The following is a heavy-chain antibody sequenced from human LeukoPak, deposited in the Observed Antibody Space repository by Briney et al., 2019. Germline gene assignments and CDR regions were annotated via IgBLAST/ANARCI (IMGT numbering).Heavy chain of an antibody. J-gene: IGHJ2*01. V-gene: IGHV3-21*01. Sequence: GGSLRLSCAASGFTFSSQWMSWVRQAPGKGLEWVSSISSSSSYIYYADSVKGRFTISRDNAKNSLYLQMNSLRAEDTAVYYCARPSIAANWYFDLWGRGTLVTVSS. CDR2: ISSSSSYI. CDR1: GFTFSSQW. D-gene: IGHD6-13*01. CDR3: ARPSIAANWYFDL.